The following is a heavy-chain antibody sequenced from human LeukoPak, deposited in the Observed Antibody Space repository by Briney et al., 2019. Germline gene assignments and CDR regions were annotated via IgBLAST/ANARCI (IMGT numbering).Heavy chain of an antibody. J-gene: IGHJ4*02. V-gene: IGHV3-30*03. CDR3: ARSPFGSFHLFDY. Sequence: QPGGSLRLSCAASGFTFSNYGMHWVRQAPGKGLEWVAVIAYDGSNEYYAEFVKGRFTISRDNSKNTLYLQMNSLRAEDTAVYYCARSPFGSFHLFDYWGQGTLVTVSS. D-gene: IGHD1-26*01. CDR1: GFTFSNYG. CDR2: IAYDGSNE.